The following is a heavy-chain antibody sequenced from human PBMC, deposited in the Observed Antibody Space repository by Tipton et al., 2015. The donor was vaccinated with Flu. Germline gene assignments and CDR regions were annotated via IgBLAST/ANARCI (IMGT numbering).Heavy chain of an antibody. CDR3: ARDHPPTITVLGEITDYFGMAV. J-gene: IGHJ6*02. CDR2: ISSSGSTI. Sequence: QLVQFGGGLVKPGGSLRLSCAASGFTFSDYYMSWIRQAPGKGLEWVSHISSSGSTINYADSVKGRFTISRDNAKRSVYLQMNSLRAEDTAVHYCARDHPPTITVLGEITDYFGMAVWGQGTTVTVSS. V-gene: IGHV3-11*01. CDR1: GFTFSDYY. D-gene: IGHD3-3*01.